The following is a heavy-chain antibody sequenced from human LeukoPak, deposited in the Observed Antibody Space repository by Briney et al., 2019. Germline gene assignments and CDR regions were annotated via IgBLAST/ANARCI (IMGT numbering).Heavy chain of an antibody. Sequence: LSLTCAVYGGSFSGYYWSWIRQPPGKGLEWVAVLSYDGSNKYYADSVKGRFTISRDNSKNTVYLQMNSLRAEDTAVYYCAKGRIGFDPWGQGTLVTVSS. CDR1: GGSFSGYY. CDR3: AKGRIGFDP. D-gene: IGHD2/OR15-2a*01. V-gene: IGHV3-30*18. CDR2: LSYDGSNK. J-gene: IGHJ5*02.